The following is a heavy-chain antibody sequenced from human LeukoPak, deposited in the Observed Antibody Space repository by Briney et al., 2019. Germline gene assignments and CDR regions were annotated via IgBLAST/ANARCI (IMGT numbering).Heavy chain of an antibody. Sequence: GASVTVSCKASGYTFTGYYMHWVRQAPGQGLEWMGWINPNSGGTNYAQKFQGRVTMTRDTSISTAYMELSRLRSDDTAVYYCARDKSIAAAGLNAFDIWGQGTMVTVSS. J-gene: IGHJ3*02. CDR1: GYTFTGYY. V-gene: IGHV1-2*02. CDR3: ARDKSIAAAGLNAFDI. D-gene: IGHD6-13*01. CDR2: INPNSGGT.